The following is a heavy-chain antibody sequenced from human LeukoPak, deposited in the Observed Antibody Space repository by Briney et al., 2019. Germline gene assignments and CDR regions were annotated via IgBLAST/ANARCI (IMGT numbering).Heavy chain of an antibody. Sequence: ASVTVSFKASGDAFSGYFIHWVRQAPGQGLEWMGNINANSGVTNYAQKFQGRVTMTRDASISTAYMELNNLRSDDTAVFFCAREDESGWRRFDYWGQGTLVTVSS. CDR1: GDAFSGYF. CDR3: AREDESGWRRFDY. V-gene: IGHV1-2*02. CDR2: INANSGVT. J-gene: IGHJ4*02. D-gene: IGHD6-19*01.